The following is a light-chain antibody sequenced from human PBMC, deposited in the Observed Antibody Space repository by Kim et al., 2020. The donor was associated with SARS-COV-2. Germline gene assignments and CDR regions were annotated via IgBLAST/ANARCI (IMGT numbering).Light chain of an antibody. J-gene: IGLJ3*02. V-gene: IGLV3-21*04. CDR1: NIGTKG. CDR2: YDS. CDR3: QVRDSSSNHWV. Sequence: SYELNQPPSVSVAPGKTARITCGGNNIGTKGVHWYQQKPGQAHVQLIYYDSSRPSGLPERFSVSNSGNTATLTISRVEAGEGDDYYCQVRDSSSNHWVFG.